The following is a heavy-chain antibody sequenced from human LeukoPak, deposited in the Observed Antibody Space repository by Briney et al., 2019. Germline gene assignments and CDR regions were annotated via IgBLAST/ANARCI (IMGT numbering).Heavy chain of an antibody. CDR3: ARNYGSGTYAFDY. CDR1: GGSVTSGTYY. J-gene: IGHJ4*02. Sequence: PSETLSLTCTVSGGSVTSGTYYWSWIRQPPGKGLEWIGYIYYNGSTNYNSSLKSRVTMSIDTSKNQFSLKLSSVTAADTAVYYCARNYGSGTYAFDYWGQGTLVTVSS. CDR2: IYYNGST. D-gene: IGHD3-10*01. V-gene: IGHV4-61*01.